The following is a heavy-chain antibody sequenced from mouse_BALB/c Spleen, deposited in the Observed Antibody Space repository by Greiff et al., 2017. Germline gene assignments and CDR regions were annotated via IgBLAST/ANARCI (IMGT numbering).Heavy chain of an antibody. CDR3: VRHGHDGLYYAMDY. J-gene: IGHJ4*01. CDR2: IRSKSNNYAT. V-gene: IGHV10-1*02. D-gene: IGHD3-1*01. CDR1: GFTFNTYA. Sequence: EVKVVESGGGLVQPKGSLKLSCAASGFTFNTYAMNWVRQAPGKGLEWVARIRSKSNNYATYYADSVKDRFTISRDDSQSMLYLQMNNLKTEDTAMYYCVRHGHDGLYYAMDYWGQGTSVTVSS.